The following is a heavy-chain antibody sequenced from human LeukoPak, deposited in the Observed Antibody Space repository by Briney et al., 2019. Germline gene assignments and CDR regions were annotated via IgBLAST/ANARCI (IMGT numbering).Heavy chain of an antibody. Sequence: KPSETLSLTCAVYGGSFSGYYWSWIRQPPGKGLEWIGEINHSGSTNYNPSLKSRVTISVDTSKNQFSLKLSSVTAADTAVYYCARLYGRPYYYYGMDVWGQGTTVTVSS. V-gene: IGHV4-34*01. J-gene: IGHJ6*02. D-gene: IGHD2-2*02. CDR1: GGSFSGYY. CDR3: ARLYGRPYYYYGMDV. CDR2: INHSGST.